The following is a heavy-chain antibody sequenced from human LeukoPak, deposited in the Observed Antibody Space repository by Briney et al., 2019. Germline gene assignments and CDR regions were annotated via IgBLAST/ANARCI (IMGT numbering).Heavy chain of an antibody. Sequence: ASVKVSCKVSGYTLTELSMHWVRQAPGKGLEWMGGFDPEDGETIYAQKFQGRVTMTEDTSTDTAYMELSSLRSEDTAVYYCATLQLLLGWFDPWGQGTLVTVSS. D-gene: IGHD2-2*01. CDR3: ATLQLLLGWFDP. CDR1: GYTLTELS. V-gene: IGHV1-24*01. CDR2: FDPEDGET. J-gene: IGHJ5*02.